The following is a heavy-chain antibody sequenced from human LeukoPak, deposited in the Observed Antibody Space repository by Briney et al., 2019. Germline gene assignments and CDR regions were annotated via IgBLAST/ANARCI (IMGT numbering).Heavy chain of an antibody. J-gene: IGHJ5*02. CDR1: GGSISSSGYY. D-gene: IGHD5-24*01. Sequence: SETLSLTCTVSGGSISSSGYYWGWIRQPPGKGLERIGSMYYSGSTYYNPSLKSRVTISVDTSKNHFSLKLTSVTAADTAVYYCARHPSGRMWLQQGGWFDPWGQGTLVTVSS. V-gene: IGHV4-39*01. CDR3: ARHPSGRMWLQQGGWFDP. CDR2: MYYSGST.